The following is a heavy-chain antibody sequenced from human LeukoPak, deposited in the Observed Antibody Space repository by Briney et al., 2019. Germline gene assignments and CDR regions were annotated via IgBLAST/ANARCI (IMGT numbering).Heavy chain of an antibody. CDR3: ARAFYPGYYSYMAV. V-gene: IGHV4-59*01. CDR2: IYYSGST. CDR1: GGSISPYY. Sequence: SETLSLTCTVSGGSISPYYWSWIRQPPGKGLEWIGYIYYSGSTNYNPSLKSRVTISVDTSKNQFSLKLSSVTAADTAVYYCARAFYPGYYSYMAVWGKETTVTVSS. J-gene: IGHJ6*03. D-gene: IGHD3-3*02.